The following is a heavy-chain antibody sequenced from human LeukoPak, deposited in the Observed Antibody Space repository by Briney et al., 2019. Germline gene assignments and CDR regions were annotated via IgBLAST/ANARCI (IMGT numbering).Heavy chain of an antibody. D-gene: IGHD3-16*01. V-gene: IGHV3-64D*06. CDR2: INNDGGIT. Sequence: HPGGSLRLSCSASGFSLKMYAMHWVRQAPGKGLEYLSGINNDGGITNYADSVKGRFIISRDNFNNTLFLQMSSLRAEDTAVYYCVKTMVTFGGIIRADAFDIWGQGTMVTVS. CDR3: VKTMVTFGGIIRADAFDI. J-gene: IGHJ3*02. CDR1: GFSLKMYA.